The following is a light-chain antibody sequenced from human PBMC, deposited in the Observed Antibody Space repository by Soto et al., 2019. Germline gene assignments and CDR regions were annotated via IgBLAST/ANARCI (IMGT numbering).Light chain of an antibody. J-gene: IGKJ4*01. CDR2: GAS. CDR1: QSVSSSH. Sequence: EIVLTQSPGTLSLFPGERATLSCRASQSVSSSHLAWYQQKPGQAPRLVIYGASSRATGIPDRFSGSGSGTDFSLTISRLEPEDFAVYYCQQYGRSALTFGGGTKVDIK. CDR3: QQYGRSALT. V-gene: IGKV3-20*01.